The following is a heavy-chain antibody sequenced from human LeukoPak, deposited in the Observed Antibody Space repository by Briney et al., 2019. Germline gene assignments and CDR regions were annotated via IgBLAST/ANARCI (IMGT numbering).Heavy chain of an antibody. D-gene: IGHD1-26*01. CDR3: ASRSGSYSAFDI. CDR2: ISGSGENT. CDR1: GFTFSSYA. V-gene: IGHV3-23*01. Sequence: GGSLRLSCAASGFTFSSYAMNWVRQAPGKGLEWVSGISGSGENTYYADSVKGRFTISRDNSKNTLYLQMNSLRAGDTAVYYCASRSGSYSAFDIWGQGTMVTVSS. J-gene: IGHJ3*02.